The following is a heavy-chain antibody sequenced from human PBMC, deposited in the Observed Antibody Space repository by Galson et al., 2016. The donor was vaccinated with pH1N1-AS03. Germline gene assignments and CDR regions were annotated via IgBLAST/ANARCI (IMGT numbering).Heavy chain of an antibody. CDR2: VGGVDGSL. J-gene: IGHJ5*02. Sequence: SLRLSCAASGFTFSIYAMHWVRQAPGKGLEWVSGVGGVDGSLWYAESVKGRFTVSRDNSKGTLDLQMNSLRADDTAVYYCARGSGWPHWFDPWGQGTLVTVSS. CDR1: GFTFSIYA. CDR3: ARGSGWPHWFDP. D-gene: IGHD3-3*01. V-gene: IGHV3-23*01.